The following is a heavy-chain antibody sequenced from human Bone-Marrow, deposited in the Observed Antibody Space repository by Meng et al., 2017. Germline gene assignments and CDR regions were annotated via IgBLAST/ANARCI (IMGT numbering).Heavy chain of an antibody. CDR2: IKQDRSEK. CDR3: ARDLEMATISPFFDY. D-gene: IGHD5-24*01. J-gene: IGHJ4*02. V-gene: IGHV3-7*01. CDR1: GFTFSSYW. Sequence: GESLKISCAASGFTFSSYWMSWVRQAPGKGLEWVANIKQDRSEKYYVDSVKGRFTISRDNAKNSLYLQMNSLRAEDTAVYYCARDLEMATISPFFDYWGQGTLVTVSS.